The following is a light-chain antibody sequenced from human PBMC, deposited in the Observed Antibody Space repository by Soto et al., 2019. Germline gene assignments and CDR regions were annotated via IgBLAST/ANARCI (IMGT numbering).Light chain of an antibody. CDR1: QTISSY. CDR2: AAS. Sequence: DIQMTQSPSSLSASVGDRVTITCRASQTISSYLNWYQHKPGKATKLLIDAASSLQRGVPSRFSGSGSGTDFTLTISSLQPEDFATYYCQQSFITPWTFGQGTKVAIK. J-gene: IGKJ1*01. V-gene: IGKV1-39*01. CDR3: QQSFITPWT.